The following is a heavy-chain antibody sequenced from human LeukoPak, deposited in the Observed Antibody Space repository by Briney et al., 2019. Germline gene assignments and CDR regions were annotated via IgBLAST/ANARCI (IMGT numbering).Heavy chain of an antibody. CDR2: ISGSGGSK. J-gene: IGHJ4*02. CDR3: ARQYISCQWYFDY. D-gene: IGHD6-19*01. CDR1: GFTFSSYA. V-gene: IGHV3-23*01. Sequence: GGSLRLACAASGFTFSSYAMSWVRQAPGKGLEWVSAISGSGGSKYYADSVKGRFTISRDNSKNTLYLQMNSLIPEDTAVYYCARQYISCQWYFDYWGQGTLVTVSS.